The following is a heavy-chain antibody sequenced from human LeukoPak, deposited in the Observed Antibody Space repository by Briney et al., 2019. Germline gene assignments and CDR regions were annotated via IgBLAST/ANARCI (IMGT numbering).Heavy chain of an antibody. J-gene: IGHJ4*02. CDR1: GXSXXXFY. Sequence: XLXLXXSXXGXSXXXFYWNWIRRSPGRGLEGIGNIHYSGSSIYNPSLRSRVTMSIDTSKKQFFLKLRSVTAADTAVYYCVLAPNSNWFDFWGQGTLVTVSS. CDR3: VLAPNSNWFDF. CDR2: IHYSGSS. V-gene: IGHV4-59*08. D-gene: IGHD2-15*01.